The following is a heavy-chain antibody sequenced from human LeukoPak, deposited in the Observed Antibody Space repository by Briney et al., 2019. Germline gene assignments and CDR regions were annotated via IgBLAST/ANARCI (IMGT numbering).Heavy chain of an antibody. J-gene: IGHJ1*01. CDR2: ILTSGSS. D-gene: IGHD5/OR15-5a*01. CDR3: ARDNARGGSFSDYLRYFQV. V-gene: IGHV4-61*02. CDR1: GGSISSGNYY. Sequence: SETPSLTCTVSGGSISSGNYYWSWIRQPAGKGLEWIGRILTSGSSNSNPSLTSRITMSVDTSQNQFSLKLFSVTAADTAVYYCARDNARGGSFSDYLRYFQVWGQGTLVTVSS.